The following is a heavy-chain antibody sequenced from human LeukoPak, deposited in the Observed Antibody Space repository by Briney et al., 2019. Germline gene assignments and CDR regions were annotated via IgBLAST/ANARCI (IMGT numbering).Heavy chain of an antibody. J-gene: IGHJ4*02. CDR3: ARDHTIFGVVIDY. CDR1: GGSISSSSYY. V-gene: IGHV4-39*07. Sequence: SETLSLTCTVSGGSISSSSYYWGWIRQPPGKGLEWIGSIYYSGSTYYNPSLKSRVTISVDTSKNQFSLKLSSVTAADTAVYYCARDHTIFGVVIDYWGQGTLVTVSS. D-gene: IGHD3-3*01. CDR2: IYYSGST.